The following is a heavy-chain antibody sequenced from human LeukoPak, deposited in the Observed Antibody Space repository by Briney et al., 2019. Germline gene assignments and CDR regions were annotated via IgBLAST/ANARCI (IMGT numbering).Heavy chain of an antibody. CDR3: ARDQIGVAAAAY. D-gene: IGHD6-25*01. J-gene: IGHJ4*02. Sequence: GASVKVSCEASGYTFTTHALHWVRQAPGQRLEWMGWINAGNGNTKYSQKFQGRVTITRDTSASTAYMELSSLRSEDTALYYCARDQIGVAAAAYWGQGTLVTVSS. V-gene: IGHV1-3*01. CDR2: INAGNGNT. CDR1: GYTFTTHA.